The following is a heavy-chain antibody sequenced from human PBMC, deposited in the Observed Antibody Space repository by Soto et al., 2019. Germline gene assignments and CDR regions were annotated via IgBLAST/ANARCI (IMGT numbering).Heavy chain of an antibody. V-gene: IGHV1-2*02. D-gene: IGHD1-26*01. J-gene: IGHJ4*02. Sequence: QVQLVQSGAEVKKPGASVNVSCKASGYTFTVYYMHWVRQAPGQGRAWMGWINPKSGGTMYPQKFQGRVNRTWDTSISTAYMALTRLRSDDTAVYYCARDLAKGCGSAGFDYWGQGTLVTVSS. CDR1: GYTFTVYY. CDR2: INPKSGGT. CDR3: ARDLAKGCGSAGFDY.